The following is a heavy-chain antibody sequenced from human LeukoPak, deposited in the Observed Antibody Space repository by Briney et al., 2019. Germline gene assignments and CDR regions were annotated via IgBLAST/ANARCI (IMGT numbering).Heavy chain of an antibody. Sequence: PSETLSLTCTVSGGSISSYYWSWIRQPPGKGLEWIGYIYYGGSTNYNPSLKSRVTISVDTSKNQFSLKLSSVTAADTAVYYCARGIAAAHWFDPWGQGTLVTVSS. D-gene: IGHD6-13*01. V-gene: IGHV4-59*01. CDR2: IYYGGST. CDR1: GGSISSYY. CDR3: ARGIAAAHWFDP. J-gene: IGHJ5*02.